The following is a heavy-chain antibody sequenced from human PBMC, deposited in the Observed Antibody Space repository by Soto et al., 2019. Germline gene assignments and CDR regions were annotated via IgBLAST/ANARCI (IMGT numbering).Heavy chain of an antibody. J-gene: IGHJ4*02. V-gene: IGHV3-23*01. D-gene: IGHD1-26*01. Sequence: LRLSCVASGFTFSSYAMSWVRQAPGKGLEWVSAISGSGGSTYFTDSVKGRFTISRDNSKNTLYLQMNSLRAEDTAVYYCAKDWDSGSYYIDFWGQGTLVTVSS. CDR2: ISGSGGST. CDR3: AKDWDSGSYYIDF. CDR1: GFTFSSYA.